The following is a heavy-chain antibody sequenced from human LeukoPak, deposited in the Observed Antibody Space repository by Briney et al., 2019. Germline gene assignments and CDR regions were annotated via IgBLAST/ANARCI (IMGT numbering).Heavy chain of an antibody. J-gene: IGHJ5*02. CDR2: ISSNGGST. CDR3: ARDSGFNWFDP. D-gene: IGHD2-15*01. V-gene: IGHV3-64*01. Sequence: GGSLRLSCAASGFTFSSYAMHWVRQAPGKGLEYVSAISSNGGSTHYANSVKGRFTISRDNSKNTLYLQMGSLRAEDMAVYYCARDSGFNWFDPWGQGTLVTVSS. CDR1: GFTFSSYA.